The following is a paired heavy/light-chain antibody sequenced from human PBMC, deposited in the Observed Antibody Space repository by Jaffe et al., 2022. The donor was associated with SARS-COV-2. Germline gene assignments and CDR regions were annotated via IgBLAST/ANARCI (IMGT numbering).Light chain of an antibody. J-gene: IGLJ2*01. CDR2: EVS. CDR1: SSDVGAYNY. Sequence: QSALTQPASVSGSPGQSITISCTGTSSDVGAYNYVTWYQQHPGKAPKFIIYEVSNRPSGVPDRFSGSKSGNAASLTISGLQAEDEADYYCSSYTTKSIVVFGGGTKLTVL. V-gene: IGLV2-14*01. CDR3: SSYTTKSIVV.
Heavy chain of an antibody. J-gene: IGHJ4*02. CDR3: ARIGNLPGGWIDY. D-gene: IGHD1-26*01. Sequence: VQLVQSGVEVKKPGESLKISCQGSGYSFANYWIAWVRQMPGKGLELMGIIQPGGSDARYSPSLQGQVTISADKSISAAYLMWSSLKASDTAMYYCARIGNLPGGWIDYWGQGALVTVSA. V-gene: IGHV5-51*01. CDR1: GYSFANYW. CDR2: IQPGGSDA.